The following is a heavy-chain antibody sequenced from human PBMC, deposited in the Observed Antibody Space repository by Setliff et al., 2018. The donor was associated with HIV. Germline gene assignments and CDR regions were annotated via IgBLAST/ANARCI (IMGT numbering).Heavy chain of an antibody. CDR3: ARVYCSGGACYSLNS. Sequence: ASVKVSCKASGYTFTAYYMHWVRQAPGQGLEWMGIMNAKSGSTHYARKFQGRVTMTRDTATSTVYLELSSLRFEDTAVYYCARVYCSGGACYSLNSWGQGALVTVSS. J-gene: IGHJ4*02. D-gene: IGHD2-15*01. CDR2: MNAKSGST. V-gene: IGHV1-46*01. CDR1: GYTFTAYY.